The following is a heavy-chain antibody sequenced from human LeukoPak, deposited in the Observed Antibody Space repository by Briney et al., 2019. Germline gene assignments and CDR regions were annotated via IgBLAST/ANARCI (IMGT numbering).Heavy chain of an antibody. CDR3: ARDYRAQKGGDDYGDDY. Sequence: ASVKVCCKASGYTFTNYGISWVRQAPGQGLKWMGWVSTYNDNTNYAQKLQGRVTMTTDTSTTTAYMELRSLRSEDTAVYYCARDYRAQKGGDDYGDDYWGQGTLVIVSS. D-gene: IGHD4-17*01. CDR1: GYTFTNYG. V-gene: IGHV1-18*04. CDR2: VSTYNDNT. J-gene: IGHJ4*02.